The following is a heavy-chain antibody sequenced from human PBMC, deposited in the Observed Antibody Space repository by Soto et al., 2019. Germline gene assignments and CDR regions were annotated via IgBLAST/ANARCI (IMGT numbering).Heavy chain of an antibody. V-gene: IGHV4-34*01. D-gene: IGHD1-1*01. J-gene: IGHJ4*02. Sequence: SETLSLTCAVYGGSFSGYYWSWIRQPPGKGLEWIGEINHSGSTNYNPSLKSRVTISVDTSKNQFSLKLSSVTAADTAVYYCARAGETGDHFDYWGQGTLVTVSS. CDR3: ARAGETGDHFDY. CDR1: GGSFSGYY. CDR2: INHSGST.